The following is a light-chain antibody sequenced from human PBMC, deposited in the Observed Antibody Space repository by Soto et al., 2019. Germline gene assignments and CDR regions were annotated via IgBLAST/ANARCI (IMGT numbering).Light chain of an antibody. CDR2: ENN. CDR3: SSYTAFTTYV. J-gene: IGLJ1*01. CDR1: SGSIANNY. Sequence: NFMLTQPHSVSESPGKTLSISCTRSSGSIANNYVQWYQQRPGSAPTTVIYENNQRLSGVPDRFSGSTDGSSNSASLTISGLQTEDEADYYCSSYTAFTTYVFGSGTKLTVL. V-gene: IGLV6-57*04.